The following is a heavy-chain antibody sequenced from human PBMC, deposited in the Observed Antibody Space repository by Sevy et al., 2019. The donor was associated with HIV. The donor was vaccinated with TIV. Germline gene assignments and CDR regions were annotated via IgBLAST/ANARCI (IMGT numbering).Heavy chain of an antibody. CDR3: ARDVARKLVHRGMDV. J-gene: IGHJ6*02. Sequence: GSLRLSCAASGFTFSSYAMHWVRQAPGKGLEWVAVISYDGSNKYYAGSVKGRFTISRDNSKNTLYLQMNSLRAEDTAVYYCARDVARKLVHRGMDVWGQGTTVTVSS. CDR1: GFTFSSYA. V-gene: IGHV3-30-3*01. D-gene: IGHD6-13*01. CDR2: ISYDGSNK.